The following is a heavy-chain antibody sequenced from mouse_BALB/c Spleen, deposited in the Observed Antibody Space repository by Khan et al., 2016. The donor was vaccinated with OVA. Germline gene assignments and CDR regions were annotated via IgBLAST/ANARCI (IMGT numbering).Heavy chain of an antibody. CDR1: GFSLTSYG. D-gene: IGHD2-3*01. CDR3: ARFYDPYYAMDY. V-gene: IGHV2-9*02. Sequence: QVQLKESGPGLVAPSQSLSITCTVSGFSLTSYGVNWVRQPPGKGLEWLGVIWAGGSTNYNSALMSRRSISKDTSKSHIFLKMSSFQTDDTTMYYCARFYDPYYAMDYWGQGPSVTVSS. CDR2: IWAGGST. J-gene: IGHJ4*01.